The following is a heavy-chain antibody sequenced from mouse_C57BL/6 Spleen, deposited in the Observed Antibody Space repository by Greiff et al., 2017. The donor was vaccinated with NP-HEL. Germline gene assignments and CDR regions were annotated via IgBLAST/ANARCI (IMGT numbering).Heavy chain of an antibody. CDR3: VRHRDYLYFDY. V-gene: IGHV10-1*01. CDR2: IRSKSNNYAT. Sequence: EVKVVESGGGLVQPKGSLKLSCAASGFSFNTYAMNWVRQAPGKGLEWVARIRSKSNNYATYYADSVKDRFTISRDDSESMLYLQMNNLKTEDTAMYYCVRHRDYLYFDYWGQGTTLTVSS. CDR1: GFSFNTYA. J-gene: IGHJ2*01. D-gene: IGHD2-4*01.